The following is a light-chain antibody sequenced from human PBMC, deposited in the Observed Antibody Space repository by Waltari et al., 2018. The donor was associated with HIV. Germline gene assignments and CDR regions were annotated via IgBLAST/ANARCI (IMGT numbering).Light chain of an antibody. CDR1: SSNLGSTY. Sequence: QSVLTQPPLESGTPGRRVTIACSGRSSNLGSTYAHWYTQLQGTAPKPRIYRHNHRPSGVPDRFSGSKSGTSAALAISVLRSEDEADYYCAAWDDSLSGPVFGGGTKLPVL. CDR2: RHN. J-gene: IGLJ3*02. V-gene: IGLV1-47*01. CDR3: AAWDDSLSGPV.